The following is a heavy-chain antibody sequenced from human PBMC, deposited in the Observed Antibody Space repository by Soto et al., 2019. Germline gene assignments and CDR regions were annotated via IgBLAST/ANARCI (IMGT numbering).Heavy chain of an antibody. J-gene: IGHJ6*02. Sequence: GGSLRLSCAASGFTFSSYWMSWVRQAPGKGLERVANIKQDGSEKYYVDSVKGRFTISKDNAKNSLYLQMNSLRAEDMAVYYCAREARHYDYVWGSYQGYYGMDVWGQGTTVTVSS. D-gene: IGHD3-16*02. V-gene: IGHV3-7*01. CDR2: IKQDGSEK. CDR1: GFTFSSYW. CDR3: AREARHYDYVWGSYQGYYGMDV.